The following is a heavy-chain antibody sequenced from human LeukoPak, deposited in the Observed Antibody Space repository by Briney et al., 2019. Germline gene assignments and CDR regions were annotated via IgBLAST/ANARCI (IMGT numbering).Heavy chain of an antibody. CDR1: GFTFSSYA. CDR2: ISGSGGST. Sequence: GGSLRLSCAASGFTFSSYAMSWVRQAPGKGLEWVSAISGSGGSTYYADSVKGRFTISRDNSKNTLYLQMNSLRAEDTAVYYCAEDSLLWFGESPFDPWGQGTLVTVSS. V-gene: IGHV3-23*01. CDR3: AEDSLLWFGESPFDP. D-gene: IGHD3-10*01. J-gene: IGHJ5*02.